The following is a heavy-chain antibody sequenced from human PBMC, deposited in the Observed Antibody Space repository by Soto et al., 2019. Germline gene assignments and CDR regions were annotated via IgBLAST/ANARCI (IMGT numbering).Heavy chain of an antibody. V-gene: IGHV3-30*18. CDR1: GFTFSSYG. J-gene: IGHJ4*02. CDR2: ISYDGSNK. D-gene: IGHD5-12*01. Sequence: VQLVESGGGVVQPGRSLRLSCAASGFTFSSYGMHWVRQAPGKGLEWVAVISYDGSNKYYADSVKGRFTISRDNSKSTLYLQMNSLRAEDTAVYYCAKSKDVDIVASAFGYWGQGTLVTVSS. CDR3: AKSKDVDIVASAFGY.